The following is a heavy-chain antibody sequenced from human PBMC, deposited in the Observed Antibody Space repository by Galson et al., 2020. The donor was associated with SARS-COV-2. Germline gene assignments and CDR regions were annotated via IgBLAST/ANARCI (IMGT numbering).Heavy chain of an antibody. CDR1: GYTFTSYA. D-gene: IGHD3-22*01. Sequence: ASVKVSCKASGYTFTSYAMNWVRQAPGQGLEWMGWINTNTGNPTYAQGFTGRFVFSLDTSVSTAYLQISSLKAEDTAVYYCAREWWKETYYYDSSGYRDYWGQGTLVTVSS. CDR2: INTNTGNP. V-gene: IGHV7-4-1*02. CDR3: AREWWKETYYYDSSGYRDY. J-gene: IGHJ4*02.